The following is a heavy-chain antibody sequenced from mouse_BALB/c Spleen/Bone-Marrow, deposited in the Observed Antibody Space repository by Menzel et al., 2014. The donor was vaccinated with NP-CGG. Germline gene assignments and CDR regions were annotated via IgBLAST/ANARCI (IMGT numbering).Heavy chain of an antibody. V-gene: IGHV1-14*01. CDR3: ARSRGYFGV. J-gene: IGHJ1*01. CDR2: INPYNDGT. CDR1: GYTFTSYV. Sequence: VQLKESGPELVKPGASVKMSCKASGYTFTSYVMHWVKQKPGQGLEWIGYINPYNDGTKYNEKSKGKATLTSDKSSSTTYMELSSLTSEDSAVYYCARSRGYFGVWGAGTTVTVSS.